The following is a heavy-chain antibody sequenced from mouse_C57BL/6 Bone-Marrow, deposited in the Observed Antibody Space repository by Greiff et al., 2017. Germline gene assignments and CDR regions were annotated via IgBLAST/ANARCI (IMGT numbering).Heavy chain of an antibody. CDR3: ERRYYGDCWYFDV. V-gene: IGHV1-55*01. J-gene: IGHJ1*03. CDR1: GYTFTSYW. D-gene: IGHD2-13*01. CDR2: IYPGSGST. Sequence: QVQLQQSGAELVKPGASVKMSCKASGYTFTSYWITWVKQRPGHGLEWIGHIYPGSGSTNYNEKFKNKATLTVDTSSSTAYMQLSSLTSEDSAVYDCERRYYGDCWYFDVGGRGKAATVSA.